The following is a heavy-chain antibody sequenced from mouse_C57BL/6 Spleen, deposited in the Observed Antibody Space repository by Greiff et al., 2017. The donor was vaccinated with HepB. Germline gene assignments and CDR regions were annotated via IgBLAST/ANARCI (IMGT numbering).Heavy chain of an antibody. D-gene: IGHD1-1*01. CDR2: ISNGGGST. CDR1: GFTFSDYY. CDR3: ARRHGSSYSYWYFDV. Sequence: EVQRVESGRGLVQPGGSLKLSCAASGFTFSDYYMYWVRQTPEKRLEWVAYISNGGGSTYYPDTVTGRFTISRDNAKNTLYLQMSRLKSEDTAMYYCARRHGSSYSYWYFDVWGTGTTVTVSS. J-gene: IGHJ1*03. V-gene: IGHV5-12*01.